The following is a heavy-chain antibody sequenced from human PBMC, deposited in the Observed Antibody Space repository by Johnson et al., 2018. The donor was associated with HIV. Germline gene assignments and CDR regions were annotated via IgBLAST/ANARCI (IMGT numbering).Heavy chain of an antibody. D-gene: IGHD6-13*01. Sequence: VQLVESGGGLVQPGGSLRVSCAASGFTFSKYWMNWVRQATGKGLEWVSAIGTAGDTNYLDSVKGRFTISRDNAKNSLYLQMNYLRAGDTAVYYCSTGGSAAGSSFHIWGQGTMVTVSS. V-gene: IGHV3-13*01. CDR2: IGTAGDT. CDR1: GFTFSKYW. CDR3: STGGSAAGSSFHI. J-gene: IGHJ3*02.